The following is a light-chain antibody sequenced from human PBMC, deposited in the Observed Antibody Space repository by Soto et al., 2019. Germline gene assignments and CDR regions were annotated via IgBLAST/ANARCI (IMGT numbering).Light chain of an antibody. J-gene: IGLJ1*01. CDR3: CSFAGSYTDV. CDR2: DVS. V-gene: IGLV2-11*01. Sequence: QSALTQPRSVYGSPGPSVTISCTGTSSDVGGYNYVSWYQQHPGKAPKLMIYDVSKRPSGVPDRFSGSKSGNTASLTISGLQAEDEADYYCCSFAGSYTDVFVTGTKLTVL. CDR1: SSDVGGYNY.